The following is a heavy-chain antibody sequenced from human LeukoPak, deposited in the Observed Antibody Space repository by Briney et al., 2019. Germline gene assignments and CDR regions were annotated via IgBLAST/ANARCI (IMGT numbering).Heavy chain of an antibody. CDR3: AKYSSGWSCLDY. CDR1: GFTFSSYA. V-gene: IGHV3-23*01. Sequence: GASLRLSCAASGFTFSSYAMSWVRQAPGKGLEWVSAISGSGGSTYYADSVKGRFTISRDNSKNTLFLQMNSLRAEDTAVYHCAKYSSGWSCLDYWGQGTLVTVSS. D-gene: IGHD6-19*01. CDR2: ISGSGGST. J-gene: IGHJ4*02.